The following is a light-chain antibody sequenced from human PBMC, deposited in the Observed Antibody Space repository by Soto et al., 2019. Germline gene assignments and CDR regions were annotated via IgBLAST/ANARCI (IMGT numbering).Light chain of an antibody. CDR1: QSVSSSY. Sequence: EIVLTQSPGTLSLSPGERATLSCRASQSVSSSYLAWYQQKPGQAPRLLLHGASSRATGIPDRFSGSGSGTDFTLTISRLEPEDFAVYYCQPYGSTPLTFGGGTEVEIK. CDR2: GAS. J-gene: IGKJ4*01. CDR3: QPYGSTPLT. V-gene: IGKV3-20*01.